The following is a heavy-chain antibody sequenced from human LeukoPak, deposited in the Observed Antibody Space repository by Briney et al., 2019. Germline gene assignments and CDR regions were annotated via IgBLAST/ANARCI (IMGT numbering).Heavy chain of an antibody. CDR1: GYTFTSYY. V-gene: IGHV1-46*01. J-gene: IGHJ5*02. Sequence: ASVKVSCKASGYTFTSYYMHWVRQAPGQGLEWMGIINPSGGSTSYAQKFQGRVTMTRDTSTSTVYMGLSSLRSEDTAVYYCARAITMVRGVIWWFDPWGQGTLVTVSS. CDR3: ARAITMVRGVIWWFDP. D-gene: IGHD3-10*01. CDR2: INPSGGST.